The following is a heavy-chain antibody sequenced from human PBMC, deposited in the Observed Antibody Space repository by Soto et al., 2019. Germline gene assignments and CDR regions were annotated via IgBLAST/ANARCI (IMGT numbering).Heavy chain of an antibody. CDR1: GFTFSSYA. CDR2: ISGSGGST. CDR3: AKASSGWYYYYGMDV. J-gene: IGHJ6*02. V-gene: IGHV3-23*01. D-gene: IGHD6-19*01. Sequence: GGSLRLSCVASGFTFSSYAMSWVRQAPGKGLEWVSAISGSGGSTYYADSVKGRFTISRDNSKNTLNLQMNSLRAEDTAVYYCAKASSGWYYYYGMDVWGQGTTVTVSS.